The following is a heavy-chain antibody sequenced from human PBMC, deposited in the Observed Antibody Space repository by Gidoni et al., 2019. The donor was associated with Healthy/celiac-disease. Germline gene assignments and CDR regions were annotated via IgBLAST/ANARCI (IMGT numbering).Heavy chain of an antibody. CDR1: GFPFSSYA. CDR3: AKDQGYGDYDFDY. V-gene: IGHV3-23*01. CDR2: ISGSGGST. D-gene: IGHD4-17*01. J-gene: IGHJ4*02. Sequence: EVQLLESGGGLVQPGGSLRLSGAASGFPFSSYAMSWVRQGPRKGLEWVSAISGSGGSTYYADSVKGRFTISRDNSKNTLYLQMNSLRAEDTAVYYCAKDQGYGDYDFDYWGQGTLVTVSS.